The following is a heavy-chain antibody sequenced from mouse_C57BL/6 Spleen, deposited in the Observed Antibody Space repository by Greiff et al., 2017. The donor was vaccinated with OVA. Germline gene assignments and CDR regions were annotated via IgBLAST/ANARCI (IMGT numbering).Heavy chain of an antibody. CDR3: AREGGYGSSKYFDV. J-gene: IGHJ1*03. Sequence: VQLVESGAELARPGASVKLSCKASGYTFTSYGISWVKQRTGQGLEWIGEIYPRSGNTYYNEKFKGKATLTADKSSSTAYMELRSLTSEDSAVYFCAREGGYGSSKYFDVWGTGTTVTVSS. V-gene: IGHV1-81*01. CDR1: GYTFTSYG. CDR2: IYPRSGNT. D-gene: IGHD1-1*01.